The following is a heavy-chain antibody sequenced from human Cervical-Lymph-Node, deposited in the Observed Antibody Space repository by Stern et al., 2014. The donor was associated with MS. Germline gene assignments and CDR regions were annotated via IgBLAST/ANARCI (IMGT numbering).Heavy chain of an antibody. CDR1: GFTFDSYS. V-gene: IGHV3-74*01. D-gene: IGHD6-13*01. J-gene: IGHJ4*02. CDR2: INTDGSSP. CDR3: SGSNWYFFDY. Sequence: EVQLVESGGGLVKPGGSLRLSCAASGFTFDSYSMHWVRQVPGKGLDVVSRINTDGSSPRYADSVKGRFTISRDNAKNMLYLEMNSLRAEDTAVYYCSGSNWYFFDYWGQGTLVTVSS.